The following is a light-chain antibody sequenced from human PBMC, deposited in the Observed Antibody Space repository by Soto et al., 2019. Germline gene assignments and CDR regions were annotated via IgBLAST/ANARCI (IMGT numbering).Light chain of an antibody. J-gene: IGLJ1*01. V-gene: IGLV2-8*01. CDR3: TSYAGGNNV. Sequence: QSALTQPPSASGSPGQSVTISCTGTSSDVGGYNYVSWYQQYPGKVPKLRVYEVNKRPSGVPDRFSGSKSGNTASLTVSGLQADGEADYYCTSYAGGNNVFGTGTKRTVL. CDR1: SSDVGGYNY. CDR2: EVN.